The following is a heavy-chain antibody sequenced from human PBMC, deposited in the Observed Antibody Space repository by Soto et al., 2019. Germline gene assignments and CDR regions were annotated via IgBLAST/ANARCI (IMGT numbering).Heavy chain of an antibody. CDR2: ISSSSSYF. J-gene: IGHJ6*04. Sequence: WVSLRLPCAPSRIALSSHRTNRDRQAEGKVLEWFSSISSSSSYFFYAGSVKGRVTISRDNAKNSLYLQMNSLRAEDTAGYYCARESFGDVWGRGTTVTVSS. V-gene: IGHV3-21*01. CDR3: ARESFGDV. D-gene: IGHD3-16*01. CDR1: RIALSSHR.